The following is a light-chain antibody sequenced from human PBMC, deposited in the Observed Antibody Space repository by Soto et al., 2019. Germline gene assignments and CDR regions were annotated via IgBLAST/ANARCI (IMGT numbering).Light chain of an antibody. J-gene: IGKJ4*01. CDR3: QQLNGYQLA. V-gene: IGKV1-9*01. Sequence: DIQLTQSPPFLSASVGDTVTITCRASQGMSTYLAWYQQKPGKVPKLLIRSASTLQSGVPPRFSGGGSGTEFTLTISTLQPDDSGIYYCQQLNGYQLAFGGGTNVEIK. CDR2: SAS. CDR1: QGMSTY.